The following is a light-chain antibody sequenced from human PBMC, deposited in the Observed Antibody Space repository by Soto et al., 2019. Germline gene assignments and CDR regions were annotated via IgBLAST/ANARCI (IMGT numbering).Light chain of an antibody. J-gene: IGKJ4*01. CDR2: DAS. CDR3: AQRSYCPSVLT. CDR1: QSVGTF. Sequence: EIVLTQSPATLSLSPGERATLSCRASQSVGTFLAWYQHKPGQAPRLLIYDASNRATGVPARFSGSGSGTDFTLTISSLEPEDFSVYSCAQRSYCPSVLTFGGGT. V-gene: IGKV3-11*01.